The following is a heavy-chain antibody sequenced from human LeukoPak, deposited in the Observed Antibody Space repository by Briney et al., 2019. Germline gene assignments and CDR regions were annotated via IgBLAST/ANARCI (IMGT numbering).Heavy chain of an antibody. Sequence: GGSLRLSCAASGFNFNTYWMSWVRQAPGKGLEWVSYISSSSSTIYYADSVKGRFTISRDNAKNSLYLQMNSLRAEDTAVYYCARRGRESGSYYLVYWGQGTLVTVSS. CDR1: GFNFNTYW. CDR3: ARRGRESGSYYLVY. J-gene: IGHJ4*02. D-gene: IGHD1-26*01. CDR2: ISSSSSTI. V-gene: IGHV3-48*01.